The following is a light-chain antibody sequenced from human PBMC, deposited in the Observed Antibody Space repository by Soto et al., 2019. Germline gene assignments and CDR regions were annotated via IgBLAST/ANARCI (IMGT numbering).Light chain of an antibody. CDR3: QHFDSVPCT. CDR1: QDIKNY. Sequence: IQMTQSPSSLSASVGDRITITCQASQDIKNYVIWYQHKPGKAPKLLIYDAASLGTGVSSRFSGSGSGTHFTLAISSLHPEDMATYYCQHFDSVPCTFGQGTKLEIK. V-gene: IGKV1-33*01. CDR2: DAA. J-gene: IGKJ2*02.